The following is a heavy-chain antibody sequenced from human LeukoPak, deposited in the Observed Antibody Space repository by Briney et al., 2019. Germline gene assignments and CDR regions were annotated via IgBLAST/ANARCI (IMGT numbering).Heavy chain of an antibody. Sequence: GGSLRLSCAASGFTFSSYSMNWVRQAPGKELEWVSSISSSSSYIYYADSVKGRFTISRDNAKNSLYLQMNSLRAEDTAVYYCARSDYDILTGYPDYWGQGTLVTVSS. D-gene: IGHD3-9*01. CDR3: ARSDYDILTGYPDY. CDR2: ISSSSSYI. J-gene: IGHJ4*02. CDR1: GFTFSSYS. V-gene: IGHV3-21*01.